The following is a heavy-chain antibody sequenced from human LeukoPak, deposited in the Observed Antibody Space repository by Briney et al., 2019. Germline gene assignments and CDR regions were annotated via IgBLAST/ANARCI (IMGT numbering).Heavy chain of an antibody. J-gene: IGHJ4*02. CDR3: ARSIPYSNYVLYYFDY. Sequence: ASVKVSCKASGGTFSSYAISWVRQAPGQGLEWMGGIIPIFGTANYAQKFQGRVTITADESTSTAYMELSSLRSEDTAVYYCARSIPYSNYVLYYFDYWGQGTLVTVSS. CDR2: IIPIFGTA. D-gene: IGHD4-11*01. V-gene: IGHV1-69*13. CDR1: GGTFSSYA.